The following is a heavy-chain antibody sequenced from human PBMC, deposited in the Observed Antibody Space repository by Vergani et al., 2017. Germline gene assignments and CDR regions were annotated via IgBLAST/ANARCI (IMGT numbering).Heavy chain of an antibody. D-gene: IGHD4-17*01. CDR1: GYTFTGYY. CDR3: ARSXIGPDYGDYVEASDAFDI. V-gene: IGHV1-2*02. CDR2: INPNSGGT. Sequence: QVQLVQSGAEVKKPGASVKVSCKASGYTFTGYYMHWVRQAPGQGLEWMGWINPNSGGTNYAQKFQGRVTMTRDTSISTAYMELSRLRSDDTAVYYCARSXIGPDYGDYVEASDAFDIWGQGTMVTVSS. J-gene: IGHJ3*02.